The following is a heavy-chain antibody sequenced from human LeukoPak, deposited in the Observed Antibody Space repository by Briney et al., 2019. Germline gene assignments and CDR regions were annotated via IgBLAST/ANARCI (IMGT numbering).Heavy chain of an antibody. D-gene: IGHD3-22*01. CDR2: MNPNSGNT. J-gene: IGHJ4*02. CDR1: GYTFTSYD. CDR3: AREAETLVDEVVVVITVSDY. V-gene: IGHV1-8*03. Sequence: GASVKVSCKASGYTFTSYDINWVRQATGQGLEWMGWMNPNSGNTGYAQKFQGRVTITRNTSISTAYMELSSLRSEDTAVYYCAREAETLVDEVVVVITVSDYWGQGTLVTVSS.